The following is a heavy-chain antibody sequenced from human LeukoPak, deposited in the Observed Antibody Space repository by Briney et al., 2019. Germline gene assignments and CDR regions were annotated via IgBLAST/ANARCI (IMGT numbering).Heavy chain of an antibody. CDR1: GVSVSSSNYH. Sequence: SETLSLTCTVSGVSVSSSNYHWSWLRQPPGKGLEWIGYISYSGTTDYNLSLKSRVNISVDTSTNQFSLKLASVTAADTAIYYCVRNEWLWGQGTHVSAPSGQGILVTVSS. V-gene: IGHV4-61*01. D-gene: IGHD6-19*01. CDR3: VRNEWLWGQGTHVSAP. J-gene: IGHJ5*02. CDR2: ISYSGTT.